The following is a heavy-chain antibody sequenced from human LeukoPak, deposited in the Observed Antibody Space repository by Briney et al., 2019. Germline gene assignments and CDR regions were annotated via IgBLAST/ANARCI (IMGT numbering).Heavy chain of an antibody. D-gene: IGHD4-17*01. V-gene: IGHV5-51*01. CDR1: GYTFSSYW. Sequence: GESLKISCKGSGYTFSSYWIGWVRQMPGKGLEGMGNIFPGDSDTRYSPSFQGQVTISVDNSINTAYLQWSSLKVSDTAMYYCARVVDYGDYRNRFLDYWGQGTLVTVSS. CDR3: ARVVDYGDYRNRFLDY. J-gene: IGHJ4*02. CDR2: IFPGDSDT.